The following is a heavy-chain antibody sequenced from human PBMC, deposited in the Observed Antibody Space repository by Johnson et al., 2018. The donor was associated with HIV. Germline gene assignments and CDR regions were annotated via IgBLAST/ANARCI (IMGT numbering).Heavy chain of an antibody. CDR2: IYNDGSRT. CDR3: AKVDCGGDTLGCYDPFDL. J-gene: IGHJ3*01. CDR1: GFAFRTYW. V-gene: IGHV3-74*03. D-gene: IGHD2-21*01. Sequence: VQLVESGGGLVQPGGSLRLSCAASGFAFRTYWMVWVRQVPGKRPVWVARIYNDGSRTTYADSVRGRFTISRDNAKYTVDLQMNSLRVEDTAVCYCAKVDCGGDTLGCYDPFDLWGPGTMVTVSS.